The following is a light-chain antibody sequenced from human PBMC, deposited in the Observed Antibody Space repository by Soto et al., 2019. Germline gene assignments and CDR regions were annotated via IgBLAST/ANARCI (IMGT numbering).Light chain of an antibody. J-gene: IGKJ2*01. CDR2: AAS. CDR3: QQSYSPPWT. V-gene: IGKV1-39*01. CDR1: QSISSY. Sequence: DIQMTQSPSSLSASVGDRVTITCRASQSISSYLNWYQQKPGKAPKLLIYAASSLQSGVPSRFSGSGSGADFPLTISILRPEDFANYYCQQSYSPPWTFGQGTKLEIK.